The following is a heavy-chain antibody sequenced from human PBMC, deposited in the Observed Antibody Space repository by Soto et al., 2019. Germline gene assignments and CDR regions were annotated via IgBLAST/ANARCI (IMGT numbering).Heavy chain of an antibody. J-gene: IGHJ4*02. CDR1: GYTFTSYG. Sequence: GASVKVSCKASGYTFTSYGISWVRQAPGQGLEWMGWISAYNGNTNYAQKLQGRVTMTTDISTSTAYMELRSLRSDDTAVYYCARACEQVYDYVWGSYRPTAFDYWGQGTLVTVSS. CDR3: ARACEQVYDYVWGSYRPTAFDY. V-gene: IGHV1-18*01. CDR2: ISAYNGNT. D-gene: IGHD3-16*02.